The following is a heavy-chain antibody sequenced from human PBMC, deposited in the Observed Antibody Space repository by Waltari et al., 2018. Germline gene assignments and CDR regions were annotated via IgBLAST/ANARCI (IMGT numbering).Heavy chain of an antibody. CDR3: GREIGVSWRVVDY. J-gene: IGHJ4*02. CDR1: GPPFPGYY. V-gene: IGHV1-2*02. D-gene: IGHD3-3*01. Sequence: QVQLVQSGAEVTKPGASVKVPCKPSGPPFPGYYLPCVPRAPGQGLEGMGWSNPNSGGANYAQRFLGRVTMTRDTSISTAYMELNSLRSDDTALYYCGREIGVSWRVVDYWGQGTLVTVSS. CDR2: SNPNSGGA.